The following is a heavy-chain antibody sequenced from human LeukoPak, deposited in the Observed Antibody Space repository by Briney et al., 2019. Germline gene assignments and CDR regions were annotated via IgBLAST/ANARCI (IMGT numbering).Heavy chain of an antibody. Sequence: GGSLRLSCAASGFTFSSYWMSWVRQAPGKGLEWVANIKQDGSEKYYVDSVKGRFTISRDNAKNSLYLQMNSLRAEDTAVYYCARDRITFGGVEPSYYFDYWGQGILVTVSS. J-gene: IGHJ4*02. D-gene: IGHD3-16*01. V-gene: IGHV3-7*01. CDR2: IKQDGSEK. CDR1: GFTFSSYW. CDR3: ARDRITFGGVEPSYYFDY.